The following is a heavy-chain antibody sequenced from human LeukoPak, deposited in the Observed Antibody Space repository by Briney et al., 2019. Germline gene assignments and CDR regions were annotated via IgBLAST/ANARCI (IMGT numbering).Heavy chain of an antibody. Sequence: GGSLRLSCAASGFTFSSYGMHWVRQAPGKGLEWVAFIRYDGSNKYYADSVKGRFTISRDNSKNTLYLQMNSLRAEDTAVYYWAKDFLGYCSGGSCYQMIDYWGQGTLVTVSS. CDR2: IRYDGSNK. D-gene: IGHD2-15*01. V-gene: IGHV3-30*02. J-gene: IGHJ4*02. CDR3: AKDFLGYCSGGSCYQMIDY. CDR1: GFTFSSYG.